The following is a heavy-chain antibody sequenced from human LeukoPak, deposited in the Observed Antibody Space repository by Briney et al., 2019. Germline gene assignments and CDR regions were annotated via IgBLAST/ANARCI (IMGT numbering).Heavy chain of an antibody. V-gene: IGHV3-30*18. CDR3: AKDAPSRWLLRIYYYYGMDV. J-gene: IGHJ6*02. Sequence: PGGSLRLSCAASGFTFSSYGMHWVRQAPGKGLEWVAVISYDGSNKYYADSVKGRFTISRDNSKNTLYLQMNSLRAEDTAVYYCAKDAPSRWLLRIYYYYGMDVWGQGTTVTVSS. D-gene: IGHD5-24*01. CDR1: GFTFSSYG. CDR2: ISYDGSNK.